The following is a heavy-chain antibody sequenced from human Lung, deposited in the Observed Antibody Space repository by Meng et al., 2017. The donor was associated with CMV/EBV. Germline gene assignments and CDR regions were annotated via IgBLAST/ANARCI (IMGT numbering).Heavy chain of an antibody. CDR2: IGTAGDT. CDR1: GFTFSSYD. V-gene: IGHV3-13*01. J-gene: IGHJ6*02. Sequence: GEXXKISCAASGFTFSSYDMHWVRQATGKGLEWVSAIGTAGDTYYPGSVKGRFTISRENAKNSLYLQMNSLRAGDTAVYYCARSATVTTLGSRYGMDVWGQGTTVTVSS. D-gene: IGHD4-11*01. CDR3: ARSATVTTLGSRYGMDV.